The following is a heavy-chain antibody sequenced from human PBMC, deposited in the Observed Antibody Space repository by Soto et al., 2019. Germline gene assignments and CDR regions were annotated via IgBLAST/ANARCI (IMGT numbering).Heavy chain of an antibody. J-gene: IGHJ3*02. D-gene: IGHD6-19*01. CDR2: IYYSGST. CDR3: ALDAVAANFGGDAFDI. CDR1: GGSISSSSYY. V-gene: IGHV4-39*01. Sequence: QLQLQESGPGLVKPSETLSLTCTVSGGSISSSSYYWGWIRQPPGKGLEWIGSIYYSGSTYYNPSLKSRVTISVDTSKNQFSLKLSSVTAADTAVYYCALDAVAANFGGDAFDIWGQGTMVTVSS.